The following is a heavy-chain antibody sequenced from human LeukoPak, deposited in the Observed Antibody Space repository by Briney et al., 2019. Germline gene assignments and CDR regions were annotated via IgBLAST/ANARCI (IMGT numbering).Heavy chain of an antibody. V-gene: IGHV1-2*02. Sequence: ASVKVSCKASGYTFTGYYMHWVRQAPGQGLEWMGWINPNSGGTNYAQKFQGRVTMTRDTSISTAYMELSRLRSDDPAVYYCARVRGGRYFGWLLSVLDYWGQGTLVTVSS. CDR2: INPNSGGT. CDR3: ARVRGGRYFGWLLSVLDY. D-gene: IGHD3-9*01. J-gene: IGHJ4*02. CDR1: GYTFTGYY.